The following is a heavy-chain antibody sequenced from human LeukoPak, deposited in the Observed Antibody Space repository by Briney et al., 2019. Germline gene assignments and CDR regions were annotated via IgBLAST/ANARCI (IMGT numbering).Heavy chain of an antibody. CDR2: MNPNSGNT. D-gene: IGHD3-22*01. CDR1: GYTFTSYD. Sequence: GASVKVSCKASGYTFTSYDINWVRQATGQGLEWMGWMNPNSGNTGYAQKFQGRVTMTRNTSISTAYMELSSLRSEDTAVYYCARTKARVITNNWFDPWAREPWSPSPQ. V-gene: IGHV1-8*01. J-gene: IGHJ5*02. CDR3: ARTKARVITNNWFDP.